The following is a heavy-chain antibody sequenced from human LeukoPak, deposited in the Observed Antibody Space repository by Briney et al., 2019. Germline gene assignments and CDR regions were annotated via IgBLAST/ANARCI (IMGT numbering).Heavy chain of an antibody. Sequence: SQTLSLTCTVSGGSISSGSYYWSWIRQPAGKGLEWIGRIYTSGSTNYNPSLKSRVTISVDTSKNQFSLELSSVTAADTAVYYCARALRFLEWLLLDYWGQGTLVTVSS. CDR2: IYTSGST. J-gene: IGHJ4*02. CDR1: GGSISSGSYY. D-gene: IGHD3-3*01. CDR3: ARALRFLEWLLLDY. V-gene: IGHV4-61*02.